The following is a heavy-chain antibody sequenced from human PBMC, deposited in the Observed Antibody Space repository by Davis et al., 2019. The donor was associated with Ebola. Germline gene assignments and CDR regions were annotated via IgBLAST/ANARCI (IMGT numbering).Heavy chain of an antibody. D-gene: IGHD6-19*01. CDR1: GGSMTDYY. V-gene: IGHV4-59*08. Sequence: SETLSLTCTVSGGSMTDYYWSWIRQSPGKGLEWIGYIYYLGSTIYNPSLQSRVTISVDTSKNQFSLMLTSVTAADTAVYYCARLNYSSGWYFHGMDVWGQGTTVTVSS. CDR3: ARLNYSSGWYFHGMDV. CDR2: IYYLGST. J-gene: IGHJ6*02.